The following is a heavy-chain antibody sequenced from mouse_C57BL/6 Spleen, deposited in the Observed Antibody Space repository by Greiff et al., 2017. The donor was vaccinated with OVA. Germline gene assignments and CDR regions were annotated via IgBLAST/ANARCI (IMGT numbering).Heavy chain of an antibody. CDR1: GFTFSDYY. CDR2: ISNGGGST. V-gene: IGHV5-12*01. J-gene: IGHJ3*01. Sequence: EVKLVESGGGLVQPGGSLKLSCAASGFTFSDYYMYWVRQTPEKRLEWVAYISNGGGSTYYPDTVKGRVTISRDNAKNTLYLQMSRLKSEYTAMYYCARGDGNLFAYWGQGTLVTVSA. CDR3: ARGDGNLFAY. D-gene: IGHD2-1*01.